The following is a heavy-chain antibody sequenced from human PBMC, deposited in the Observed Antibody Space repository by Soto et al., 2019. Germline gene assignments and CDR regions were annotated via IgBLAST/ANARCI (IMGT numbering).Heavy chain of an antibody. CDR1: GYTFTSYD. CDR3: ARGTYSSSSFFDY. J-gene: IGHJ4*02. CDR2: MNPNSGNT. V-gene: IGHV1-8*01. D-gene: IGHD6-6*01. Sequence: ASVKVSCKASGYTFTSYDINWVRQATGQGLEWMGWMNPNSGNTGYAQKFQGRVTMTRKTSISTAYMELSSLGSEDTAVYYCARGTYSSSSFFDYWGQGTLVTVSS.